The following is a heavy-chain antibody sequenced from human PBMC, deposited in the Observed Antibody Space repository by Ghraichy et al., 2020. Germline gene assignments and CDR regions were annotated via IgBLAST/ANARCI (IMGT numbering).Heavy chain of an antibody. J-gene: IGHJ6*02. CDR3: TRADFWSGYYFYYNAMDV. V-gene: IGHV3-73*01. Sequence: GGSPRLSCAVSGFTFSGTTMHWVRQASGKGLEWLGRIRGIANSSATAYAASVKGRFTISRDDSKKTAYLEMNALNTEDTAIYYCTRADFWSGYYFYYNAMDVWGQGTTVTVS. CDR2: IRGIANSSAT. D-gene: IGHD3-3*01. CDR1: GFTFSGTT.